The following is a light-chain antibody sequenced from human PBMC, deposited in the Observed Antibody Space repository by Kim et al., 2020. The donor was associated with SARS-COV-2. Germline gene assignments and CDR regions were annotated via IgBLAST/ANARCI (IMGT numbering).Light chain of an antibody. V-gene: IGKV3-15*01. CDR1: QSVSHNY. Sequence: SPGERAPLSCRASQSVSHNYLAWYQQKPGQAPRLLISGASTRATGIPARFTGSGSGTEFTLTISSLQSGDFAVYYCQQYDNWPWTFGQGTKVDIK. CDR3: QQYDNWPWT. CDR2: GAS. J-gene: IGKJ1*01.